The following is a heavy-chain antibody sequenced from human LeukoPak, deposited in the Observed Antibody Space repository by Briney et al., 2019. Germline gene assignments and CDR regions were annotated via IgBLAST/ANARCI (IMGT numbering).Heavy chain of an antibody. J-gene: IGHJ4*02. CDR3: AKDHAGG. D-gene: IGHD3-10*01. Sequence: GGSLRLSCAASGFTLNNFAMAWVRQAPGKGLEWVSTINTGGDTFYTDSVKGRFTISRDNSKNTLSLQMNSLRAEDTAVYYCAKDHAGGWGQGTLVTVSS. V-gene: IGHV3-23*01. CDR1: GFTLNNFA. CDR2: INTGGDT.